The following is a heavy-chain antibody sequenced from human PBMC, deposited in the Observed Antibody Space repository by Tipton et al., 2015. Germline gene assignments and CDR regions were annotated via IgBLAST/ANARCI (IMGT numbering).Heavy chain of an antibody. Sequence: SLRLSCAASRFTFDDYGMTWVRQAPGKGLEWVAGIDWNGGRTGYADSVKGRFTISRDNAQNSLYLQMDSLTAEDTAFYYCAREGSSWYFGVYWGQGTLVTVSS. J-gene: IGHJ4*02. D-gene: IGHD6-13*01. CDR2: IDWNGGRT. V-gene: IGHV3-20*04. CDR3: AREGSSWYFGVY. CDR1: RFTFDDYG.